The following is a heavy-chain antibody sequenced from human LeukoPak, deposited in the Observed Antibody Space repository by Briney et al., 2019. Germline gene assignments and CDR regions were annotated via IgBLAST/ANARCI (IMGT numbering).Heavy chain of an antibody. V-gene: IGHV4-34*01. Sequence: SETLSLTCAVYGGSFSGYYWSWIRQPPGKGLEWIGEINHSGSTNYNPSLKSRVTISVDTSKNQFSLKLSSVTAADTAVYYCARYYSSGYYYVDYWGQGTLVTVSS. J-gene: IGHJ4*02. D-gene: IGHD3-22*01. CDR2: INHSGST. CDR3: ARYYSSGYYYVDY. CDR1: GGSFSGYY.